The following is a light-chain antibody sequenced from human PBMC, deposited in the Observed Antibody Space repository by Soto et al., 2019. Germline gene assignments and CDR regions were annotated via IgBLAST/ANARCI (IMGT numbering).Light chain of an antibody. V-gene: IGKV3-11*01. CDR3: QQRCNWPIT. J-gene: IGKJ5*01. Sequence: EIVLTQSPATLSLSPGERATLSCRASQSVSSYLAWYQQKPGQAPRLLIYDASNKATGIQARFSGSGSGTDFTLTISSLEPEDFAVYYCQQRCNWPITFGQGTRLEIK. CDR1: QSVSSY. CDR2: DAS.